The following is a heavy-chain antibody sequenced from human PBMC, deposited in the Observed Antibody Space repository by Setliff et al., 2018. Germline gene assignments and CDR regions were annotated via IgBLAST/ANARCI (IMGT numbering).Heavy chain of an antibody. J-gene: IGHJ5*02. CDR3: ARIGPSNWGIRGYNWLDP. V-gene: IGHV1-18*01. CDR1: GHIFSSYG. CDR2: ISSYNDVT. Sequence: ASVKVSCKASGHIFSSYGISWVRQAPGQGLEWMGWISSYNDVTNYEQRFQGRVTMTTDTSASAAYMELRGLRPDDTAMYYCARIGPSNWGIRGYNWLDPWGQGTLVTVSS. D-gene: IGHD3-10*01.